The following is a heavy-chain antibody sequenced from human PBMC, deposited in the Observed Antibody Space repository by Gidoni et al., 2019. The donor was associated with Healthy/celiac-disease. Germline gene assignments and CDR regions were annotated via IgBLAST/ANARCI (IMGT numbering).Heavy chain of an antibody. J-gene: IGHJ1*01. V-gene: IGHV3-49*04. CDR2: IRSKAYGGTT. CDR1: GFTFVDYA. Sequence: EVQLVESGGGLVQPGRSLRLSCTASGFTFVDYALSWVRQAPGKGLEWVGFIRSKAYGGTTEYAASVKGRFTISRDDSKSIAYLQMNSLKTEDTAVYYCTRVGYCSGGSCYADDQQYFQHWGQGTLVTVSS. D-gene: IGHD2-15*01. CDR3: TRVGYCSGGSCYADDQQYFQH.